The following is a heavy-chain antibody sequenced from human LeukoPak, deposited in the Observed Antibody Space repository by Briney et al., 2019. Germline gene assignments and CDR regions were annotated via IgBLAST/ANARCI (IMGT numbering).Heavy chain of an antibody. J-gene: IGHJ3*02. Sequence: GGSLRLSCAASGFTFNSYAMSWVRQAPGKGLEWVSASSGSGGSTYYADSVKGRFTISRDNSKNTLYLQMNSLRAEDTAVYYCAKDRRRIRLLESFDAFDIWGQGTKVTVSS. CDR3: AKDRRRIRLLESFDAFDI. V-gene: IGHV3-23*01. CDR1: GFTFNSYA. D-gene: IGHD3-3*01. CDR2: SSGSGGST.